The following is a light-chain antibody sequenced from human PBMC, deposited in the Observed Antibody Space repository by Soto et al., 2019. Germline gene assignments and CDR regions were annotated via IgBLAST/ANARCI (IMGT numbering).Light chain of an antibody. CDR1: QTVLYSSTNNNY. J-gene: IGKJ1*01. CDR2: WSS. CDR3: QQYYSTPWT. Sequence: DIVMTQSPDSLAASLGERATINCRSSQTVLYSSTNNNYLAWYQQKPGQPPKLLIYWSSTRESGVPDRFSGSGSGTDFTLTISSLQAEDVAVYYCQQYYSTPWTFGQGTRVEIK. V-gene: IGKV4-1*01.